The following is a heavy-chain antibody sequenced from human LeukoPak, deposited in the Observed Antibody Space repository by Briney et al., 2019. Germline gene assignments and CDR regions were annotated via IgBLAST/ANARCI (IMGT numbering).Heavy chain of an antibody. CDR3: ARDHDGKDC. CDR2: LNQDGSQK. CDR1: GFTFRSEW. J-gene: IGHJ4*02. Sequence: PGGSLRLSCVDSGFTFRSEWMSWVRQAPGKGVEWVTNLNQDGSQKYYEDSAKGRFTVSGDNAKNSLYLHMNGLRAHNTAIYFCARDHDGKDCWGQGTLVTVSS. D-gene: IGHD1-1*01. V-gene: IGHV3-7*01.